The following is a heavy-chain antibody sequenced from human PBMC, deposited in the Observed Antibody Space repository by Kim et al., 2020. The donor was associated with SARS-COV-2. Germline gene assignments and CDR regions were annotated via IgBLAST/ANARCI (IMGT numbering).Heavy chain of an antibody. V-gene: IGHV5-10-1*01. CDR3: ARRRVVVPAAMDYYYYGMDV. D-gene: IGHD2-2*01. Sequence: GESLKISCKGSGYSFTSYWISWVRQMPGKGLEWMGRIDPSDSYTNYSPSFQGHVTISADKSISTAYLQWSSLKVSDTAMYYCARRRVVVPAAMDYYYYGMDVWGQGTTVTVSS. CDR1: GYSFTSYW. CDR2: IDPSDSYT. J-gene: IGHJ6*02.